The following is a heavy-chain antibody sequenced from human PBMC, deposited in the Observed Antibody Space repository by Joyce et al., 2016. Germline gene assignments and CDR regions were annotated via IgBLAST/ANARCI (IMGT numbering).Heavy chain of an antibody. D-gene: IGHD3-22*01. CDR3: ARDSSGYYRFFDL. CDR1: GYSFSDYG. V-gene: IGHV1-18*01. J-gene: IGHJ2*01. CDR2: ISGYNGYI. Sequence: QVQLVQSGAEVKKPGASVKVSCKASGYSFSDYGISWVRQAPGQGLDWMVWISGYNGYINYAQKFQVRVTMTTDTSTSTAYMELRSLRSDVTAVYYCARDSSGYYRFFDLWGRGTLVTVSS.